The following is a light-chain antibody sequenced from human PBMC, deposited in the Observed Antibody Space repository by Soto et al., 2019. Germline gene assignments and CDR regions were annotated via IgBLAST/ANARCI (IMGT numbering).Light chain of an antibody. CDR3: QQYKSYS. CDR1: QSISSW. V-gene: IGKV1-5*01. CDR2: DAS. Sequence: DIQMTQSPSTLSASVGDRVTITCRASQSISSWLAWYQQKPGKAPKLLIYDASSLESGVPSRFSGSGSGTEFTLTISSLQPDDFATYYCQQYKSYSFGQGTKVDIK. J-gene: IGKJ1*01.